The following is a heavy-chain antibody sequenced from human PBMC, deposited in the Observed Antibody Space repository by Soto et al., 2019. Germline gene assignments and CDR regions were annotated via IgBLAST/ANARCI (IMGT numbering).Heavy chain of an antibody. CDR3: AKEGGLSGSYYISSSYYFDF. D-gene: IGHD1-26*01. CDR1: GFTFSRYG. V-gene: IGHV3-30*18. J-gene: IGHJ4*02. Sequence: GGSLRLSCVASGFTFSRYGMHWVRQAPGKGLEWVAIISYDGSNTYYADSVKGRFTISGDNSKNTLYLQMNSLRAEDTSVYYCAKEGGLSGSYYISSSYYFDFWGQGTLVTVSS. CDR2: ISYDGSNT.